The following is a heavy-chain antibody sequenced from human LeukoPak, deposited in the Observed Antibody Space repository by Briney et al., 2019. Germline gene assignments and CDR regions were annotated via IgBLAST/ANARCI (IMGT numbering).Heavy chain of an antibody. Sequence: VASVKVSCKASGYTFTGYYMHWVRQAPGQGLEWMGRINPNSGGTNYAQKFQGRVTMTRDTSISTAYMELSRLRSDDTAVYHCARGRLVIMPSGPLIFDYWGQGTLVTVSS. CDR1: GYTFTGYY. V-gene: IGHV1-2*06. CDR3: ARGRLVIMPSGPLIFDY. D-gene: IGHD3-9*01. CDR2: INPNSGGT. J-gene: IGHJ4*02.